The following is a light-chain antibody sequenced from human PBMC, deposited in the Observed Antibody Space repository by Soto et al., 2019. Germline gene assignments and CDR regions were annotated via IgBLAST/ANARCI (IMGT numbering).Light chain of an antibody. V-gene: IGLV2-14*01. CDR1: SSDVGGYNY. CDR2: EVS. Sequence: QSVLTQPASVSGSPGQSITISCTGTSSDVGGYNYVSWYQQHPGKAPKLMIYEVSYRPSGVSNRFSGSESGYTASLTISGLQAEDEADYYCSSYTSSSTLVFGTGTKVTVL. J-gene: IGLJ1*01. CDR3: SSYTSSSTLV.